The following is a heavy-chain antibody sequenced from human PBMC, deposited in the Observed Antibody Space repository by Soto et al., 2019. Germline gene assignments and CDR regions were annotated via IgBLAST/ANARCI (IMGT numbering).Heavy chain of an antibody. Sequence: QVQLVQSGADVKKPGSSVKVSCEASVGIFTIKTLSWVRQAPGQGLEWVGGIIPMFGTKNYAPKFKGRVTFSAAESKSTFCMELSGLTSDDTAVYYCNGDTGETYALFVFDYWGQGTLVTVSS. CDR1: VGIFTIKT. V-gene: IGHV1-69*01. CDR2: IIPMFGTK. D-gene: IGHD7-27*01. CDR3: NGDTGETYALFVFDY. J-gene: IGHJ4*02.